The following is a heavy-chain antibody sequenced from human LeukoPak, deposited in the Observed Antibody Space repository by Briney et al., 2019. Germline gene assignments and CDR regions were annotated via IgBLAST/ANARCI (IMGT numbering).Heavy chain of an antibody. CDR2: ISGSGGST. J-gene: IGHJ3*02. V-gene: IGHV3-23*01. D-gene: IGHD6-6*01. Sequence: GGSLRLSCAASGFTFSSYAMSWVRQAPGKGLEWVSAISGSGGSTYYADSVKGRFTISRDNFKNTLYLQMNSLRAEDTAVYYCAKTVEYSSSSGAFDIWGQGTMVTVSS. CDR3: AKTVEYSSSSGAFDI. CDR1: GFTFSSYA.